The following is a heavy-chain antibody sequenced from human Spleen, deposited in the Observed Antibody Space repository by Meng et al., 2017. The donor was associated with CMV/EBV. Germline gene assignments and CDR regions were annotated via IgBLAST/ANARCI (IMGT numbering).Heavy chain of an antibody. Sequence: ASVKVSCKASGYTFSGNYMHWVRQAPGQGLEWMGWINPNSGVTNYAQKFQGRVTMTRDTSITTAYMEMSRLRSDDTAVYYCARVGMGITIFRALYYFDYWGQGTLVTVSS. D-gene: IGHD3-3*01. J-gene: IGHJ4*02. CDR2: INPNSGVT. V-gene: IGHV1-2*02. CDR3: ARVGMGITIFRALYYFDY. CDR1: GYTFSGNY.